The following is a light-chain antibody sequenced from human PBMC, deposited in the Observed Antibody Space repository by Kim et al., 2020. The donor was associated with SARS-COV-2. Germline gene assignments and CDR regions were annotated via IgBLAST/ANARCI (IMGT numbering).Light chain of an antibody. V-gene: IGLV3-1*01. J-gene: IGLJ2*01. CDR1: KLGNKY. CDR3: PVWDSTTTV. Sequence: SYELTQPPSVSVSPGQTASIPCSGDKLGNKYVCWYQQKPGQSPVVVMYQDERRPSGIPERFSGSNSGNTATLTISGTQAMDEADYYCPVWDSTTTVFGGG. CDR2: QDE.